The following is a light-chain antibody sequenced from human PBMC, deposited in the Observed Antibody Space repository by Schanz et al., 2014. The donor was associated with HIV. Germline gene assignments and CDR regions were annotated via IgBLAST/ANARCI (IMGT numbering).Light chain of an antibody. Sequence: SALTQPPSASGSPGQSVTISCTGTSSDVGGYNYVSWYQQHPGKAPKLMIYEVSERPSGVPDRFSGSKSGNTVSLTVSGLQADDEADYYCSSYAATSNVLFGGGTKLTVL. CDR1: SSDVGGYNY. CDR3: SSYAATSNVL. J-gene: IGLJ3*02. V-gene: IGLV2-8*01. CDR2: EVS.